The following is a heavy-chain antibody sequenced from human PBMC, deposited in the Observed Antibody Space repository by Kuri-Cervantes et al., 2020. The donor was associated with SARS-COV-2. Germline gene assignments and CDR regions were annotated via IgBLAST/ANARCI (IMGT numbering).Heavy chain of an antibody. J-gene: IGHJ3*02. CDR2: VSYNGAT. Sequence: ESLKISCAVSGDSITNYYLTWIRQPPGKGLEWIGYVSYNGATNYNPSLKSRVTISVDTSKNQFSLKLSSVTAADTAVYYCARDKLQFDAFDIWGQGTMVTVSS. D-gene: IGHD5-24*01. CDR1: GDSITNYY. CDR3: ARDKLQFDAFDI. V-gene: IGHV4-59*01.